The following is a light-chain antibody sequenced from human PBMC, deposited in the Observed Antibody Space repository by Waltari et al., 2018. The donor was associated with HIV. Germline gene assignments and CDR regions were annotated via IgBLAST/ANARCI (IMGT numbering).Light chain of an antibody. CDR2: RNN. J-gene: IGLJ1*01. V-gene: IGLV1-47*01. CDR1: PSNIGRNY. Sequence: QSVLTQPLSASETPGRSLNISCSGAPSNIGRNYVFWYQQVAGLAPRRLIYRNNLRPSGVSDRFSGSRSGTSASLVISGLRAEDEAQYYCASWDDRLSGHVFGGGT. CDR3: ASWDDRLSGHV.